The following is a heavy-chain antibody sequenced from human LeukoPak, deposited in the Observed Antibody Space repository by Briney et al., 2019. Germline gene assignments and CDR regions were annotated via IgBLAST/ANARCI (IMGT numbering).Heavy chain of an antibody. CDR2: ISAYNGNT. CDR3: ARDSAPGDTYGLLGIDS. CDR1: GYTFTGYY. Sequence: VKVSCKASGYTFTGYYMHWVRQAPGQGLEWMGWISAYNGNTNYAQKLQGRVTMTTGTSTSTAYMELRSLRSDDTAVYYCARDSAPGDTYGLLGIDSWGQGTLVTVSS. V-gene: IGHV1-18*04. D-gene: IGHD5-18*01. J-gene: IGHJ4*02.